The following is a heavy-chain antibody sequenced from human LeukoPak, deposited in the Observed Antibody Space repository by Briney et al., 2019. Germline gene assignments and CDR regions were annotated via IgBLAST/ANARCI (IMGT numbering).Heavy chain of an antibody. V-gene: IGHV1-69*13. Sequence: SVKVSCKASGGTFSSYAISWVRQAPGQGLEWMGGIIPIFGTANYAQKLQGRVTITADESTSTAYTELSSLRSEDTAVYYCAGYGSGSYYIQYYFDYWGQGTLVTVSS. CDR1: GGTFSSYA. CDR2: IIPIFGTA. D-gene: IGHD3-10*01. CDR3: AGYGSGSYYIQYYFDY. J-gene: IGHJ4*02.